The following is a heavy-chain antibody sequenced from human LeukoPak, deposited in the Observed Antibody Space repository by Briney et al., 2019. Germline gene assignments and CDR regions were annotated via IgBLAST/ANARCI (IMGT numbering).Heavy chain of an antibody. J-gene: IGHJ4*02. V-gene: IGHV3-7*01. Sequence: GGSLRLSCAASGFTFSNYWMSWVRQAPGKGLEWVANIKQDGGEKYYVDSVKGRFTISRDNAKNSLYLQMNSLRVEDTAVYYCTRESRFRIAAAGPDYWGQGTLVSVSS. CDR2: IKQDGGEK. CDR3: TRESRFRIAAAGPDY. D-gene: IGHD6-13*01. CDR1: GFTFSNYW.